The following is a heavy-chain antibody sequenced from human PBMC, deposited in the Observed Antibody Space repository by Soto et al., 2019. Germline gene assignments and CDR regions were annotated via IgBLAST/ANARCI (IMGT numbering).Heavy chain of an antibody. CDR3: ARGPTENYYDSSGQPN. Sequence: SVKVSCKASGGTFSSYAISWVRQAPGQGLEWMGGIIPTFGTANYAQKFQGRVTITADESTSTAYMELSSLRSEDTAVYYCARGPTENYYDSSGQPNWGQGTLVTVSS. V-gene: IGHV1-69*13. D-gene: IGHD3-22*01. CDR1: GGTFSSYA. CDR2: IIPTFGTA. J-gene: IGHJ4*02.